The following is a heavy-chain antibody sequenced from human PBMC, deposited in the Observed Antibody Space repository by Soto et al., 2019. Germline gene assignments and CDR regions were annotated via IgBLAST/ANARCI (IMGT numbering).Heavy chain of an antibody. D-gene: IGHD2-2*01. Sequence: VQLVESGGGVVQPGRSLRLSCAASGFTFSSYGMHWVRQAPGKGLEWVAVISYDGSNKYYADSVKGRFTISRDNSKNTLYLQMNSLRAEDTAVYYCAKDYANYYYYYGMDVWGQGTTVTVSS. CDR1: GFTFSSYG. J-gene: IGHJ6*02. CDR3: AKDYANYYYYYGMDV. CDR2: ISYDGSNK. V-gene: IGHV3-30*18.